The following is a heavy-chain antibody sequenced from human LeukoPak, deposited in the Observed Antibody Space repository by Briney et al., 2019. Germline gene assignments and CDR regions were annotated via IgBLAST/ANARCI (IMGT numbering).Heavy chain of an antibody. V-gene: IGHV1-69*05. D-gene: IGHD2-15*01. CDR2: IIPIFGTA. CDR1: GGTFSSYA. J-gene: IGHJ5*02. Sequence: ASVKVSCKASGGTFSSYAISWVRQAPGQGLEWMGRIIPIFGTANYAQKFQGRVTITTDESTSTAYMELSSLRSEDTAVYYCARDSQDDPNWFDPWAREPWSPSPQ. CDR3: ARDSQDDPNWFDP.